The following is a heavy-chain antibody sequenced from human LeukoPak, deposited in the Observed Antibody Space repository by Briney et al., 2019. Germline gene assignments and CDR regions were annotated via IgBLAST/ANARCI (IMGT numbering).Heavy chain of an antibody. V-gene: IGHV4-4*02. CDR1: GGSISSSNW. CDR2: IYHSGST. CDR3: ARARQYAVAGRGRWFDP. D-gene: IGHD6-19*01. Sequence: SGTLSLTCAVSGGSISSSNWWSWVGQPPGKGLEWIGEIYHSGSTNYNQSLKSRVTISVDKYRNQFSLKLSSVTAADTAVYYCARARQYAVAGRGRWFDPSGQGTLVTVYS. J-gene: IGHJ5*02.